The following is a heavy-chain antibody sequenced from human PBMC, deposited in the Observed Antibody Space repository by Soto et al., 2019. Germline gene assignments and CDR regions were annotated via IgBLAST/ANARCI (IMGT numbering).Heavy chain of an antibody. D-gene: IGHD1-26*01. V-gene: IGHV5-51*01. CDR3: ARIGESRLSGSPRDYHYGRGV. CDR2: IYPGDSDT. Sequence: GESLKISCKGSGYSFTSYWIGWVRQMPGKALEWMGIIYPGDSDTRYSPSFQGKVTISADKSISTAYLQWSSLKASDTAMSYCARIGESRLSGSPRDYHYGRGVRGQGXTVTVCS. CDR1: GYSFTSYW. J-gene: IGHJ6*02.